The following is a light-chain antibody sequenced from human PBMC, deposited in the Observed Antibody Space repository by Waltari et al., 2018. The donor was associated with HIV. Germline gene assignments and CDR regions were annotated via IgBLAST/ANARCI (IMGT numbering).Light chain of an antibody. CDR3: AAWNDSLSGPV. Sequence: QSVLTQPPSASGTPGQRVTISCSRSSSNIGSNYVCWYQQLPGTAPKLLIYRNNQRPSGVPDRFAGSKSGTSASLAISGLRSEDEAYYYCAAWNDSLSGPVFGGGTKLTVL. V-gene: IGLV1-47*01. CDR2: RNN. J-gene: IGLJ3*02. CDR1: SSNIGSNY.